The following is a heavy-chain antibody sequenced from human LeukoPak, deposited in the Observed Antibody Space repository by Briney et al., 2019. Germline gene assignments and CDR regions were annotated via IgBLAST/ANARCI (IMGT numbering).Heavy chain of an antibody. D-gene: IGHD2-21*02. CDR2: IYSGDSHT. J-gene: IGHJ4*02. V-gene: IGHV5-51*01. CDR1: GYSFAYW. CDR3: ASARHGDCVWDY. Sequence: GESLKISCKGSGYSFAYWIGWVRQMPGKGLEWMGVIYSGDSHTKYSPSFQGRATISVDNSISTAYLQWSSLEASDNAMYYCASARHGDCVWDYWGQGTLVTVSS.